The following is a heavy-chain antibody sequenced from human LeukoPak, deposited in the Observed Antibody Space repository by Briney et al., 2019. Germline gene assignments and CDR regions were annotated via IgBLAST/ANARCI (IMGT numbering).Heavy chain of an antibody. V-gene: IGHV4-31*03. Sequence: SETLSLTCTVSGGSVTSGGYYWSWIRQHPGKGLEWIGYVYYTGSTYYNPSLKSRVTISPDTSKNQFSLKLSSVTAADTAVYYCARGAPGLYYFDYWSQGTLVTVSS. CDR2: VYYTGST. CDR1: GGSVTSGGYY. J-gene: IGHJ4*02. CDR3: ARGAPGLYYFDY.